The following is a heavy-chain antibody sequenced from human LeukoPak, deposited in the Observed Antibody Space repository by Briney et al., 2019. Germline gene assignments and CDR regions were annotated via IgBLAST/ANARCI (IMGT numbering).Heavy chain of an antibody. V-gene: IGHV4-31*03. CDR2: IYYSGST. J-gene: IGHJ4*02. Sequence: PSETLSLTCTVSGGSISSGGYYWSWIRQHPGKGLEWIGYIYYSGSTYYNPSLKSRVTISVDTSKNQFSLELSSVTAADTAVYYCARASNCGGDCWYFDYWGQGTLVTVSS. D-gene: IGHD2-21*02. CDR3: ARASNCGGDCWYFDY. CDR1: GGSISSGGYY.